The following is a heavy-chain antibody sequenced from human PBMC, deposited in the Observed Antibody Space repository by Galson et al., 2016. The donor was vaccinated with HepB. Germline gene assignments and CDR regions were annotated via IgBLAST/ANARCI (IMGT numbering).Heavy chain of an antibody. Sequence: PALVKPTQTLTLTCTFSGFSLNTSGVAVGWIRQPPGKALEWLALIYWDDDKRYRPSLKSRLTITKDTSRSQVVFRMTNVDPVDTATYFCVQSRGSGGRFDYWGQGTLVTVSS. CDR1: GFSLNTSGVA. CDR2: IYWDDDK. J-gene: IGHJ4*02. CDR3: VQSRGSGGRFDY. V-gene: IGHV2-5*02. D-gene: IGHD3-16*01.